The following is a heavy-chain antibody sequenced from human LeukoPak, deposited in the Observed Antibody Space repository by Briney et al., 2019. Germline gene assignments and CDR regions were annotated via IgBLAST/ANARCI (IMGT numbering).Heavy chain of an antibody. Sequence: GGSLRLSCAASGFTLSLYDMHWVRQVTGKGLEWVSGIGPAGDTYYADSAKGRFIISREDAKDSLYLQMNSLRAGDTAVYHCARGGSGSYRIRDYSYGMDVWGQGTTVTVSS. V-gene: IGHV3-13*01. CDR2: IGPAGDT. CDR1: GFTLSLYD. J-gene: IGHJ6*02. D-gene: IGHD3-10*01. CDR3: ARGGSGSYRIRDYSYGMDV.